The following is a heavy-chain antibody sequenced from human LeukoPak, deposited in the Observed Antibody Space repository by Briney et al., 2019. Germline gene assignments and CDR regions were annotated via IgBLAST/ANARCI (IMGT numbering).Heavy chain of an antibody. CDR2: ISSSSSYI. V-gene: IGHV3-21*01. CDR3: ARDPSGWYTELAFDI. D-gene: IGHD6-19*01. Sequence: PGGSLRLSCAASPFTFSSYGMHWVRQAPGKGLEWVSSISSSSSYIYYADSVKGRFTISRDNAKNSLYLQMNSLRAEDTAVYYCARDPSGWYTELAFDIWGQGTMVTVSS. CDR1: PFTFSSYG. J-gene: IGHJ3*02.